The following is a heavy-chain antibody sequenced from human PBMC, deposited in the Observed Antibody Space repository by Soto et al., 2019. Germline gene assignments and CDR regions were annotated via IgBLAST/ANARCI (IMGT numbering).Heavy chain of an antibody. V-gene: IGHV4-30-2*01. D-gene: IGHD2-2*01. CDR2: MYHSGST. CDR1: GGSISSGGYS. CDR3: ARVPDY. Sequence: SETLSLTCAVSGGSISSGGYSWSWIRQTPGKGLEWIGYMYHSGSTYYNPSLKSRVTISIDRSKNQFSLKLSSVTAADTAVYYCARVPDYWSQGTLVTVSS. J-gene: IGHJ4*02.